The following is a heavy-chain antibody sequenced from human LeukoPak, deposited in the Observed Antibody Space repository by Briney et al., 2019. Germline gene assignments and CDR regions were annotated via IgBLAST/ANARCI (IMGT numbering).Heavy chain of an antibody. CDR3: TRKSGSYLGY. J-gene: IGHJ4*02. D-gene: IGHD1-26*01. V-gene: IGHV3-49*04. CDR2: IRSKAYGGTT. Sequence: GGSLRLSCVASGFTFSNAWMSWVRQAPGKGLEWVGFIRSKAYGGTTEYAASVKGRFTISRDDSKSIAYLQMNSLKTEDTAVYYCTRKSGSYLGYWGQGTLVTVSS. CDR1: GFTFSNAW.